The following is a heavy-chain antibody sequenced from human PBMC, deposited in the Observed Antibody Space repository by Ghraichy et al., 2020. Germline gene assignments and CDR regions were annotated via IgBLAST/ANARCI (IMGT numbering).Heavy chain of an antibody. CDR3: ARGNVWYFDL. V-gene: IGHV4-39*07. CDR1: GGSIRSNNYY. Sequence: GGSIRSNNYYWGWIRQGPEKGLEWIGSIYYSGRAYYNPSLKSRVTISIDTSNNQFSLKLNSVTAADSAIYYCARGNVWYFDLWGRGTLATVSS. D-gene: IGHD1-1*01. J-gene: IGHJ2*01. CDR2: IYYSGRA.